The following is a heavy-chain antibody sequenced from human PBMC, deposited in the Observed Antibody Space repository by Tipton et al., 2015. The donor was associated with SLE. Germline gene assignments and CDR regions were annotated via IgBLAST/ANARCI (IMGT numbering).Heavy chain of an antibody. Sequence: QSGAEVKKPGASVKVSCKASGYKFTAYSMHWVRQAPGQGLEWMGRINPYSGGTNYAQKFQGRVTMTRDTSISTAYMDLSRLTSHDTAVYYCARHGDYDGYWGQGTLVRVSS. V-gene: IGHV1-2*06. CDR2: INPYSGGT. J-gene: IGHJ4*02. D-gene: IGHD4-17*01. CDR3: ARHGDYDGY. CDR1: GYKFTAYS.